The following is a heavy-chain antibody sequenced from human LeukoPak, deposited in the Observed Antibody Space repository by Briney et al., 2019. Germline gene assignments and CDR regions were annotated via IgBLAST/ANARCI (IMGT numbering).Heavy chain of an antibody. J-gene: IGHJ4*02. Sequence: SETLSLTCTVSGGSISSYYWSWIRQPPGKGLEWIGYIYYSGSTNYNPSLKSRVTISVDTSKNQFSLKLSSVTAADTAAYYCARGKDSGSYYRFGKYYFDYWGQGTLVTVSS. V-gene: IGHV4-59*01. CDR1: GGSISSYY. D-gene: IGHD1-26*01. CDR2: IYYSGST. CDR3: ARGKDSGSYYRFGKYYFDY.